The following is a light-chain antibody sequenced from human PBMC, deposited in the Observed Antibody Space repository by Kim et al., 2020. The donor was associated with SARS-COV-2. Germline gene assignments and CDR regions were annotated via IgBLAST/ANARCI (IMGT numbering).Light chain of an antibody. J-gene: IGLJ3*02. CDR2: DVN. CDR3: SSFTTRSTLV. V-gene: IGLV2-14*03. CDR1: SSNIVSYTY. Sequence: QSISISCTGTSSNIVSYTYVSWHQQHHGKAPKLMIYDVNQRPSGISSRFSGSKSGRTASLTISGLQAEDEADYYCSSFTTRSTLVFGGGTQLTVL.